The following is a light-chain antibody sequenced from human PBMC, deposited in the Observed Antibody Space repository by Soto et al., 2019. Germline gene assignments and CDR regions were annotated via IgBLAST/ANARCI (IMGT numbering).Light chain of an antibody. CDR3: SSYSSSSTLV. V-gene: IGLV2-14*01. J-gene: IGLJ1*01. CDR1: SSDVGGHYY. Sequence: QSVLTQPASVSGSPGQSITISCTGTSSDVGGHYYVSWYQHHPGKAPKLMIYEVSNRPSGVSNRFSGSKSGNTASLTISGLQAEDEGDYYCSSYSSSSTLVFGPGTKLTVL. CDR2: EVS.